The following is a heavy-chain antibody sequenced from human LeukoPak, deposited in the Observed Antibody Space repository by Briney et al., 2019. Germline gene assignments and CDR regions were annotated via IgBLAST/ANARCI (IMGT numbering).Heavy chain of an antibody. D-gene: IGHD4-17*01. CDR2: INSDGSST. V-gene: IGHV3-74*01. CDR1: GFTFTTYW. CDR3: ARDNWDYGDYGEVHWIDP. Sequence: GGSLRLSCEASGFTFTTYWMHWVRQAPGKGLVWVSLINSDGSSTSYADSVKGRFTISRDNAKNTLYLQMNSLRAEDTAVYYCARDNWDYGDYGEVHWIDPWGQGTLVTVSS. J-gene: IGHJ5*02.